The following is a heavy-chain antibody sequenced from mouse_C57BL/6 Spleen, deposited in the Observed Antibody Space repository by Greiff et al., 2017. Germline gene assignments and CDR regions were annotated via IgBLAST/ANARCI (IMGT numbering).Heavy chain of an antibody. J-gene: IGHJ4*01. CDR3: ARGAPYYAMDY. CDR1: GYAFSSSW. CDR2: IYPGDGDT. V-gene: IGHV1-82*01. Sequence: QVQLKESGPELVKPEASVKISCKASGYAFSSSWMNWVKQRPGKGLEWIGRIYPGDGDTNYNGKFKGKATLTADKSSSTAYMQLSSLTSEDSAVYFCARGAPYYAMDYWGQGTSVTVSS.